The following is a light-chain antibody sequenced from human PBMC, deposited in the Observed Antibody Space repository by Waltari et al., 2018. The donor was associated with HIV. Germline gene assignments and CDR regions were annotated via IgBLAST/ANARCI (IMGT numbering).Light chain of an antibody. CDR1: QSLSAF. CDR2: DAS. Sequence: EIVLTQSPATLSLSPGAIATLSCRASQSLSAFVAWYQQKPGPAPRLLIYDASNRATGIPARFSGRGSGTDFTLTISSLEPEDFGVYYCQQRSSWPLITFGQGTRLEIK. V-gene: IGKV3-11*01. J-gene: IGKJ5*01. CDR3: QQRSSWPLIT.